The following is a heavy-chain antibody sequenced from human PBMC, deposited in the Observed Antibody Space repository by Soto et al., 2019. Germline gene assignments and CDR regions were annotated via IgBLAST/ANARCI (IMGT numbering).Heavy chain of an antibody. V-gene: IGHV3-64*02. D-gene: IGHD6-13*01. J-gene: IGHJ4*02. CDR3: ARGGSSSWYLFDY. CDR2: ISSNGGST. Sequence: GGSLRLSCAASGFTFSTYAMHWVRQAPGKGLEFVSAISSNGGSTYYADSLKGRFTISRDNSKNTLYLQMGSLRAEYMAVYYCARGGSSSWYLFDYWGQGTLVTVSS. CDR1: GFTFSTYA.